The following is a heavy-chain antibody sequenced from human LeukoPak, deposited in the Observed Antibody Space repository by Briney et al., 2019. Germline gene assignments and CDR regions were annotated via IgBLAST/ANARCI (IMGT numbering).Heavy chain of an antibody. CDR1: GYTFTSYG. D-gene: IGHD3-10*01. CDR3: ARDPGSGSQFSYWFDP. Sequence: ASVKVSCKASGYTFTSYGISWVRQAPGQGLEWMGWISAYNGNTNYAQKLQGRATMTTDTSTSTAYMELRSLRSDDTAVYYCARDPGSGSQFSYWFDPWGQGTLVTVSS. V-gene: IGHV1-18*04. J-gene: IGHJ5*02. CDR2: ISAYNGNT.